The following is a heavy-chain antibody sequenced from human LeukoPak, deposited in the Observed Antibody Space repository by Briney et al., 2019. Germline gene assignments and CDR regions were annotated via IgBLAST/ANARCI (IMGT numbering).Heavy chain of an antibody. CDR2: ISSSSSYI. Sequence: GGSLRLSCAASGFTFSSYSMSWVRQAPGKGLEWVSSISSSSSYIYYADSVKGRFTISRDNSKNTLYLQMNSLRAEDTAVYYCAKDASGVGATTCTYWGQGTLVTVSS. CDR3: AKDASGVGATTCTY. V-gene: IGHV3-21*01. D-gene: IGHD1-26*01. CDR1: GFTFSSYS. J-gene: IGHJ4*02.